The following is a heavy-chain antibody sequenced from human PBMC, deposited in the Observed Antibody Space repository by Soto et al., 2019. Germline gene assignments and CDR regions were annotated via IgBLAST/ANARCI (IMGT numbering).Heavy chain of an antibody. CDR3: AKGYCSSAKCYTYSYMDV. Sequence: EVVLVESGGGLVQPGRSLRLSCAASGFNFDEYAMHWVRQGPGKGLEWVSGISWNRGTIVYADSVKGRFTISRDNAKNFLYLEMNSPVGEDTALYYCAKGYCSSAKCYTYSYMDVWGKGTTVTVSS. D-gene: IGHD2-2*01. J-gene: IGHJ6*03. CDR1: GFNFDEYA. CDR2: ISWNRGTI. V-gene: IGHV3-9*01.